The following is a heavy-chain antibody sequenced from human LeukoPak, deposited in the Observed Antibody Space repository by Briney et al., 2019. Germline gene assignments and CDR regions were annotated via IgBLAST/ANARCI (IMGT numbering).Heavy chain of an antibody. CDR2: MNPNSGNT. D-gene: IGHD5-18*01. CDR1: GYTFTSYD. CDR3: ARGILDTAMVTLSYDY. V-gene: IGHV1-8*01. Sequence: ASVKVSCKASGYTFTSYDINWVRQATGQGLEWMGWMNPNSGNTGYAQKFQGRVTMTRNTSISTAYMELSSLRSEDTAVYYCARGILDTAMVTLSYDYWGQGTLVTVSS. J-gene: IGHJ4*02.